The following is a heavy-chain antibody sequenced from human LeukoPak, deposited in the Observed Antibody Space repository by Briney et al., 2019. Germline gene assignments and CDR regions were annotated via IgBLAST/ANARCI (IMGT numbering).Heavy chain of an antibody. V-gene: IGHV3-48*03. CDR2: ISSSGSTI. J-gene: IGHJ4*02. CDR1: GFSFSSYN. D-gene: IGHD5-18*01. CDR3: ARKRYSYGYFDY. Sequence: GGSLRLSCAASGFSFSSYNMNWVRQAPGKGLEWVSYISSSGSTIYYADSVKGRFTISRDNAKNSLYLQMNSLRAEDTAVYYCARKRYSYGYFDYWGQGTLVTVSS.